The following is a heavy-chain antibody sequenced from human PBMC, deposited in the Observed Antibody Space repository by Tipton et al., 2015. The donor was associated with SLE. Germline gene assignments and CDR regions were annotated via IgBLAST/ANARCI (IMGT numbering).Heavy chain of an antibody. V-gene: IGHV4-34*01. D-gene: IGHD5-12*01. CDR3: ARGGYSGYDRQVWYFDL. Sequence: AGLVKPSETLSLTCAVYGGSFSGYYWSWIRQPPGKGLEWIGEINHSGSTNYNPSLKSRVTISVDTSKNQFSLKLSSVTAADTAVYYCARGGYSGYDRQVWYFDLWGRGTLVTVSS. CDR1: GGSFSGYY. J-gene: IGHJ2*01. CDR2: INHSGST.